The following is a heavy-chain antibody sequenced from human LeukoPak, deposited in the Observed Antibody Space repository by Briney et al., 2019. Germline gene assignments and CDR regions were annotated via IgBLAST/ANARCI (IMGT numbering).Heavy chain of an antibody. Sequence: PGGSLRLSCTASGFSFSTYAMTWVRQAPGKGLEWISSMSSGSRYIYYADSVRGRFTISKDNTKNSLYLLMNNPRAEDTAIYYCARDRPTGASRVFVVQWGQGTPVTVSS. CDR1: GFSFSTYA. J-gene: IGHJ4*02. CDR3: ARDRPTGASRVFVVQ. CDR2: MSSGSRYI. V-gene: IGHV3-21*06. D-gene: IGHD2-15*01.